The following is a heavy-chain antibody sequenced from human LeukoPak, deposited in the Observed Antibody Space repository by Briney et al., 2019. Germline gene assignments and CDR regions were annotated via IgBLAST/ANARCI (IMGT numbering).Heavy chain of an antibody. J-gene: IGHJ6*02. CDR1: GFTFSSYG. D-gene: IGHD3-9*01. CDR2: IWYDGSNK. CDR3: ARGDALRYFDWLLEDYYYYGMDV. V-gene: IGHV3-33*01. Sequence: GRSLRLSRAASGFTFSSYGMPWVRQAPGKGLEWVAVIWYDGSNKYYADSVKGRFTISRDNSKNTLYLQMNSLRAEDTAVYYCARGDALRYFDWLLEDYYYYGMDVWGQGTTVTVSS.